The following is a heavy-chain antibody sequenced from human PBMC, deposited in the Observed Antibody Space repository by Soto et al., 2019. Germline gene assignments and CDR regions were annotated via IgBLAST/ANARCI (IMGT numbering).Heavy chain of an antibody. CDR2: INTANGNT. CDR1: GYTFTSYA. J-gene: IGHJ6*02. D-gene: IGHD6-19*01. V-gene: IGHV1-3*04. Sequence: ASVKVSCKASGYTFTSYAMHWVRQAPGQRLEWVGWINTANGNTKYSQKFRGRVSITRVTSASTAYMELSRLRSQDTDVYYCARAQLLLPGSAWPNNYFYSDLDFLYQGTT. CDR3: ARAQLLLPGSAWPNNYFYSDLDF.